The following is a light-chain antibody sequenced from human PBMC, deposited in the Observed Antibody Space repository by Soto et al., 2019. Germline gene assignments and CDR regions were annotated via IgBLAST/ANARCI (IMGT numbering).Light chain of an antibody. Sequence: EIVLTQSPGTLSLSPGERATLSCRASQSVSSSYLAWYQQKPGQAPRLLISGASSRATGIPDRFSGSGSGTEFTLTISRLEPEDFAVFYCQRCGSSRLTFGGGTKGEIK. CDR3: QRCGSSRLT. CDR1: QSVSSSY. CDR2: GAS. J-gene: IGKJ4*01. V-gene: IGKV3-20*01.